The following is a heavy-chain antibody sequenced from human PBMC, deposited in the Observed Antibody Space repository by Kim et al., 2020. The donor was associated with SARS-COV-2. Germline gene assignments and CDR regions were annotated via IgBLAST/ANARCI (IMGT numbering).Heavy chain of an antibody. CDR2: IDWDDDK. CDR3: AWITVEMSTIGYFYYYGMDV. J-gene: IGHJ6*02. D-gene: IGHD1-1*01. Sequence: SGPTLVKPTQTLTLTCTFSGFSLSTSGMCVSWIRQPPGKALEWLALIDWDDDKYYSTSLKTRLTISKDTSKNQVVLTMTNMDPVDTATYYCAWITVEMSTIGYFYYYGMDVWGQGTTVTVSS. CDR1: GFSLSTSGMC. V-gene: IGHV2-70*01.